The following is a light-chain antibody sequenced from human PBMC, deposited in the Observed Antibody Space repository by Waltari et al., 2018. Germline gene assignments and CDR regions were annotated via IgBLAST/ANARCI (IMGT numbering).Light chain of an antibody. CDR2: AAS. Sequence: IQMAQSPSSLSGYVGDRVPISCRTSYGIGNDVGWYQQKPGKAPKLLIYAASSLQSGDSSRFSGSGSGTEFTLTISSLQPEDFATYYCLQDYDYPFTFGPGTKVEI. J-gene: IGKJ3*01. V-gene: IGKV1-6*01. CDR1: YGIGND. CDR3: LQDYDYPFT.